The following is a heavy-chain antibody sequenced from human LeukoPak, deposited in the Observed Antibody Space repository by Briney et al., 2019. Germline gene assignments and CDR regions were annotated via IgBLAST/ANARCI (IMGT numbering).Heavy chain of an antibody. V-gene: IGHV3-48*01. Sequence: GGSLRLSCAASGFTFSSYSMNWVRQAPGKGLEWVSYISSTGSTIYYADSVRGRFTISRDNAKNSLYLQMNSLGAEDTAVYYCARGSYSSSNYFDYWGQGTLVTVSS. CDR3: ARGSYSSSNYFDY. D-gene: IGHD6-6*01. J-gene: IGHJ4*02. CDR1: GFTFSSYS. CDR2: ISSTGSTI.